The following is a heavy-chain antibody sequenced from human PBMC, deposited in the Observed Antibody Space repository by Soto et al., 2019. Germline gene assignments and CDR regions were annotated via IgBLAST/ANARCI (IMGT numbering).Heavy chain of an antibody. V-gene: IGHV3-21*01. CDR3: ARGGFYGYYFDY. CDR1: GFTFSNYG. J-gene: IGHJ4*02. D-gene: IGHD4-17*01. Sequence: EVQLVESGGGLVKPGGSLRLSCAASGFTFSNYGMNWVRQAPGKGLEWVSSTSSRSSYIYYTGSVKGRFSISRDNAKDALYLQMNSLRAEDTAVYYCARGGFYGYYFDYWGEGALVTVFS. CDR2: TSSRSSYI.